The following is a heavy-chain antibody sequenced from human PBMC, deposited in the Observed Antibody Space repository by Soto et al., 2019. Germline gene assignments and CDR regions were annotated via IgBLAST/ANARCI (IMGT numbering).Heavy chain of an antibody. D-gene: IGHD6-25*01. CDR3: AGQTFTIAAASYGRSNWFDP. V-gene: IGHV4-39*01. CDR2: IYFTGNT. CDR1: GGSITSSSHF. J-gene: IGHJ5*02. Sequence: SETLSLTCSASGGSITSSSHFWGWVRQPPGKGLEWIGTIYFTGNTYYTPSLKSRLTMSIDTSKTEFSLRLNSVTAADTAVYYCAGQTFTIAAASYGRSNWFDPWGPGTLVTVSS.